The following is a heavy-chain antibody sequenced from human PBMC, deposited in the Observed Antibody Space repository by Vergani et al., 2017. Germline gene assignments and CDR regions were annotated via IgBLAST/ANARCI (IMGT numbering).Heavy chain of an antibody. J-gene: IGHJ4*02. Sequence: QLLESGGGLIQPGGSLRLSCAASGFTFSNYAMSWVRQTPGRGLEWVANIKQDGSEKYYVDSVKGRFTISRDNAKNSLYLQMNSLRAEDTAVYYCARDQLAYCGGDCYSGDYWGQGTLVTVSS. D-gene: IGHD2-21*02. V-gene: IGHV3-7*01. CDR1: GFTFSNYA. CDR3: ARDQLAYCGGDCYSGDY. CDR2: IKQDGSEK.